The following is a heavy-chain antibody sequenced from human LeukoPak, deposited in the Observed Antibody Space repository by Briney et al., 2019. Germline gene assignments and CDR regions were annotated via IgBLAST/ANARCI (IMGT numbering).Heavy chain of an antibody. D-gene: IGHD5-24*01. J-gene: IGHJ4*02. CDR2: IYYTGNT. V-gene: IGHV4-39*07. CDR1: GDSITGYY. Sequence: KPSETLSLTCTVSGDSITGYYWGWIRQPPGKGLEWIGNIYYTGNTYYNASLKSRVTISVDTSKNQFSLKLSSVTAADTAVYYCARGVEMATTPFDYWGQGTLVTVSS. CDR3: ARGVEMATTPFDY.